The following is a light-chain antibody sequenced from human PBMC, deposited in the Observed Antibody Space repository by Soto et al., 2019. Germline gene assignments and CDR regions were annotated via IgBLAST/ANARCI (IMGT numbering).Light chain of an antibody. V-gene: IGLV1-51*01. CDR3: GTWDSSLSGGV. Sequence: QAVVTQPPSVSGTPGQWVTISCSGSSSNIGNNYVSWYQQLPGTAPKLLIYENNKRPSGIPDRFSGSKSGASATLDITGLQTGDEADFYCGTWDSSLSGGVFGTGTKVTVL. CDR2: ENN. CDR1: SSNIGNNY. J-gene: IGLJ1*01.